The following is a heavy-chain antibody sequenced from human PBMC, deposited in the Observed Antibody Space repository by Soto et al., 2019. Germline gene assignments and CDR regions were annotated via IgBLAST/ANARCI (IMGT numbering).Heavy chain of an antibody. V-gene: IGHV3-11*06. CDR2: ISSSSSYT. CDR3: ARGLGNIENYYYGMDV. Sequence: LRLSCAASGFTFSDYYMSWIRQAPGKGLEWVSYISSSSSYTNYADSVKGRFTISRDNAKNSLYLQMNSLRAEDTAVYYCARGLGNIENYYYGMDVWGQGTTVTVSS. J-gene: IGHJ6*02. D-gene: IGHD7-27*01. CDR1: GFTFSDYY.